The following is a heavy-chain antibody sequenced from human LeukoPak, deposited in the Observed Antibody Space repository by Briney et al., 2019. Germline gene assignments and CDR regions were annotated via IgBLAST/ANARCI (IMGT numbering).Heavy chain of an antibody. CDR3: TRDGSGSRIPFDY. J-gene: IGHJ4*02. CDR2: IESDASNT. Sequence: GGSLRLSSAASGFAFVSHWMHWVRQAPGKGLVWVARIESDASNTRYADSVKGRFTISRDNANKTLYLQMNSLRAEDTAVYYCTRDGSGSRIPFDYWGQGTLVTVSS. D-gene: IGHD1-26*01. V-gene: IGHV3-74*01. CDR1: GFAFVSHW.